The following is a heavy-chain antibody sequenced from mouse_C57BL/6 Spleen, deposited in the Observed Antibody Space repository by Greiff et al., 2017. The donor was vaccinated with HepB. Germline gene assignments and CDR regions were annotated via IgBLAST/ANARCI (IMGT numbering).Heavy chain of an antibody. CDR1: GFTFSSYT. CDR3: ARDGSSYRYFDV. Sequence: EVKLMESGGGLVKPGGSLKLSCAASGFTFSSYTMSWVRQTPEKRLEWVATISGGGGNTYYPDSVKGRFTISRDNAKNTLYLQMSSLRSEDTALYYCARDGSSYRYFDVWGTGTTVTVSS. J-gene: IGHJ1*03. V-gene: IGHV5-9*01. CDR2: ISGGGGNT. D-gene: IGHD1-1*01.